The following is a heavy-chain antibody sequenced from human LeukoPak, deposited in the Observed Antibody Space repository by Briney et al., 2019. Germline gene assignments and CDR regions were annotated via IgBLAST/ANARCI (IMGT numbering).Heavy chain of an antibody. V-gene: IGHV4-30-4*01. CDR3: ARASDSGFYYYFDF. CDR2: IYYSGST. Sequence: SETLSLTCTVSGGSISSGDYYWSWIRQPPGTGLEWIGYIYYSGSTYYNPSLKSRVTISVDTSKNQFSLKLSSVTAADTAVYYCARASDSGFYYYFDFWGQGTLVTVSS. D-gene: IGHD3-22*01. CDR1: GGSISSGDYY. J-gene: IGHJ4*02.